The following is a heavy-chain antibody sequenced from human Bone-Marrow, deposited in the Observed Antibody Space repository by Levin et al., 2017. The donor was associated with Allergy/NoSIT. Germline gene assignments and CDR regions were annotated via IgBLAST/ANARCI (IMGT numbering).Heavy chain of an antibody. CDR3: TTRLRSTSSVDF. CDR1: GFTFNNAW. V-gene: IGHV3-15*01. J-gene: IGHJ4*02. D-gene: IGHD6-6*01. Sequence: LSLTCAASGFTFNNAWMTWVRQAPGKGLEWLGRIKSRTAGGTTDYAAPVKGRFIVSRDDSENMVYLQINSLKTEDTAIYYCTTRLRSTSSVDFWGRGTLVTVSS. CDR2: IKSRTAGGTT.